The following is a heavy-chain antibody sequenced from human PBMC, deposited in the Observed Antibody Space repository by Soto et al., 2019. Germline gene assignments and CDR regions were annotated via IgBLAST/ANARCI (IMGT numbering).Heavy chain of an antibody. V-gene: IGHV3-7*01. J-gene: IGHJ4*02. D-gene: IGHD2-8*01. Sequence: PGGSLRLSCAASGFTLSTYWMHWVRQTPGKGLEWVANINDDGTKKYYVDSVKGRFTISRDSAQNSLFLQMNSLRAEDTAVYFCARTIGRPDALWGQGTLVTVSS. CDR3: ARTIGRPDAL. CDR2: INDDGTKK. CDR1: GFTLSTYW.